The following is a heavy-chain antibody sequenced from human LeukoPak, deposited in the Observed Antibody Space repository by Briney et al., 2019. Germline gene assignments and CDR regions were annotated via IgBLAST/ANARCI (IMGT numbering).Heavy chain of an antibody. V-gene: IGHV3-21*01. CDR2: ISSSSSYI. CDR1: GFTFSSYS. D-gene: IGHD5-18*01. CDR3: ARSIFAAMVSV. J-gene: IGHJ4*02. Sequence: GGPLRLSCAASGFTFSSYSMNWVRQAPGKGLEWVSSISSSSSYIYYADSVKGRFTISRDNAKNSLYLQMNSLRAEDTAVYYCARSIFAAMVSVWGQGTLVTVSS.